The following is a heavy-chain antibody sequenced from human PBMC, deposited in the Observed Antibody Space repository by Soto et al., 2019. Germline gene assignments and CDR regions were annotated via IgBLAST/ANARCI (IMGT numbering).Heavy chain of an antibody. J-gene: IGHJ2*01. D-gene: IGHD5-18*01. Sequence: QVQLVESGGGVVQPGRSLRLSCAASGFTFSSYGMHWVRQAPGKGLEWVAVISYDGSNKYYADSVKGRFTISRDNSKNTLYLQMNSLRAEDTAVYYCANDVEMATAGWYFDLWGRGTLVTVSS. CDR3: ANDVEMATAGWYFDL. CDR2: ISYDGSNK. V-gene: IGHV3-30*18. CDR1: GFTFSSYG.